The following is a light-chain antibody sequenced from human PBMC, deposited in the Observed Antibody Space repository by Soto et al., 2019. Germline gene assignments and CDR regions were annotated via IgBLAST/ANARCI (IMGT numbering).Light chain of an antibody. CDR2: GAS. CDR3: QLYGISPH. V-gene: IGKV3-20*01. CDR1: QSVSSSY. Sequence: EIVLTQSPGTLSLSPGERATLSCRASQSVSSSYLAWYQQKPGQAPRLLIYGASSRATGIPDRFSGSAYGTDLTLTINRLEPEDFAVYYCQLYGISPHFGQGTRLEIK. J-gene: IGKJ5*01.